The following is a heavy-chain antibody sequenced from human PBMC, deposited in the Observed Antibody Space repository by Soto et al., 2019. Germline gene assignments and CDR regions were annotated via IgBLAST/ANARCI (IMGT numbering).Heavy chain of an antibody. V-gene: IGHV3-23*01. Sequence: PGGSLRLSCAASGFTFSSYVMSWVRQAPGKGLEWVSAISSSGVSTYYADSVKGRFTISRDNSKNTLYLQMNSLRAEDTAVYYCAKSPGMYYYDSSGYYHYDYWGQRTLVTVSS. D-gene: IGHD3-22*01. CDR2: ISSSGVST. J-gene: IGHJ4*02. CDR3: AKSPGMYYYDSSGYYHYDY. CDR1: GFTFSSYV.